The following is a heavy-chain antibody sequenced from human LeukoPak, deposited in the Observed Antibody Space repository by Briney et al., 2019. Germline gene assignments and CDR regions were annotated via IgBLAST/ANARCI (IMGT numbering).Heavy chain of an antibody. Sequence: PSETLSLTCAVYGGSFSGYYWSWIRQPAGKGLEWIGRICTSGSTNYNPSLKSRVTMSVDTSKNQFSLKLSSVTAADTAVYYCASGEKNQGIDYWGQGTLVTVSS. J-gene: IGHJ4*02. CDR1: GGSFSGYY. D-gene: IGHD3-10*01. CDR3: ASGEKNQGIDY. V-gene: IGHV4-59*10. CDR2: ICTSGST.